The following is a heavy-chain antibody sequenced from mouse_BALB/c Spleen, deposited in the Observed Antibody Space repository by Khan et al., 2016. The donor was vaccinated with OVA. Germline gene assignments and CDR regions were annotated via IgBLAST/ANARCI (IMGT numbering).Heavy chain of an antibody. V-gene: IGHV5-6*01. CDR1: GFTFSNYG. D-gene: IGHD4-1*01. CDR3: TSHLTGSFAY. CDR2: ISSDGTYT. J-gene: IGHJ3*01. Sequence: EVELVESGGDLVKPGGPLKLSCAASGFTFSNYGMSWVRQTPDKRLEWVATISSDGTYTYYPDSVKGRFTISRNNAKNTLYLQMSSLKSEDTAMYYCTSHLTGSFAYWGQGTLVTVSA.